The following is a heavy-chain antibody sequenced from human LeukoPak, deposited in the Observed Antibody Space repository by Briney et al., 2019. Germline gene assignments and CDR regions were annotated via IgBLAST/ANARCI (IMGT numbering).Heavy chain of an antibody. Sequence: GGSLRLSWAASGFTVSSNYMSWVRQAPGKGLEWVSVIYSGGSTYYADSVKGRFTISRDNSKNTLYLQMNSLRAEDTAVYYCARASFRYGDLDYWGQGTLVTVSS. J-gene: IGHJ4*02. CDR2: IYSGGST. CDR1: GFTVSSNY. D-gene: IGHD4-17*01. CDR3: ARASFRYGDLDY. V-gene: IGHV3-53*01.